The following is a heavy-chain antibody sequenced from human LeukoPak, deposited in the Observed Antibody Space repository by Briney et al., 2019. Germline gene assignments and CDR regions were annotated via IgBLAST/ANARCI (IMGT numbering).Heavy chain of an antibody. CDR3: ARDLVHDYYDSSGYSAY. CDR2: IYYSGST. D-gene: IGHD3-22*01. CDR1: GGSFSGYY. V-gene: IGHV4-34*01. Sequence: PSETLSLTCAVYGGSFSGYYWSWIRQPPGKGLEWIGSIYYSGSTYYNPSLKSRVTISVDTSKNQFSLKLSSVTAADTAVYYCARDLVHDYYDSSGYSAYWGQGTLVTVSS. J-gene: IGHJ4*02.